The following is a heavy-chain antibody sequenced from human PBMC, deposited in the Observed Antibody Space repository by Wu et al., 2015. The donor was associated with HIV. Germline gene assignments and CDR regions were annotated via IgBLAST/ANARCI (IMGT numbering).Heavy chain of an antibody. CDR3: ARVTKPDITMIVVVITGTVNAFDV. V-gene: IGHV4-30-4*01. J-gene: IGHJ3*01. D-gene: IGHD3-22*01. Sequence: QVQLQESGPRLVKPSETLSLTCTLSGGSISSADYYWSWVRQSPGKGLEWIGYIYYSGNPDYTPSLKGRATLSVAMSHNLFSLELSSVTAADSAMYYCARVTKPDITMIVVVITGTVNAFDVWGQGTMVTGLF. CDR2: IYYSGNP. CDR1: GGSISSADYY.